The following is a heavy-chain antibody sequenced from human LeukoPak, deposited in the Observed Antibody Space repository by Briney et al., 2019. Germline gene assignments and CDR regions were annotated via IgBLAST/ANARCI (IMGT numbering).Heavy chain of an antibody. D-gene: IGHD3-22*01. Sequence: GASVKVSCKASGYTFTSYYMHWVRQAPGQGLEWMGIINPSGGSTSYAQKFQGRVTMTRGMSTSTVYMGLSSLRSEDTAVYYCARAYAISGYYVGFDYWGQGTLVTVSS. V-gene: IGHV1-46*01. CDR2: INPSGGST. CDR3: ARAYAISGYYVGFDY. CDR1: GYTFTSYY. J-gene: IGHJ4*01.